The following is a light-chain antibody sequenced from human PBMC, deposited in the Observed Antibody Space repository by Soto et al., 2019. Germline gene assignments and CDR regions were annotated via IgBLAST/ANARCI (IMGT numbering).Light chain of an antibody. CDR2: GAS. CDR3: QQRVNWPPGT. J-gene: IGKJ3*01. V-gene: IGKV3D-20*02. CDR1: QSVGSNY. Sequence: ENVLTQSPGTLSLSPGERATLSCRASQSVGSNYLAWFQQKSGQAPRLVIYGASNRATGIPERLSGSGSGTEFTLTISRLEPEDFAVYYCQQRVNWPPGTFGPGTKVDVK.